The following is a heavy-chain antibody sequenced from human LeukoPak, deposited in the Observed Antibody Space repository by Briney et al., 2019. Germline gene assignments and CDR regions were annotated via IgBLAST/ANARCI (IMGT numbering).Heavy chain of an antibody. Sequence: SETLSLTCTVSGGSISSSSYYWGWIRQPPGKGLEWIGSIYYSGSTYYNPSLKSRVTISVDTSKNQFSLKLSSVTAADTAVYYCAVSSSWYRGGLVDDYWGQGTLVTVSS. CDR2: IYYSGST. CDR3: AVSSSWYRGGLVDDY. CDR1: GGSISSSSYY. V-gene: IGHV4-39*01. D-gene: IGHD6-13*01. J-gene: IGHJ4*02.